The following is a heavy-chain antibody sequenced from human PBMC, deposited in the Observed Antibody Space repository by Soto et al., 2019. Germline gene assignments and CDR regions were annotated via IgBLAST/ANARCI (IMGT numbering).Heavy chain of an antibody. Sequence: SETLSLTCTVSGGSISSYYWSWIRQPPGKGLEWIGYIYYSGSTNYNPSLKSRVTISVDTSKNQLSLKLSSVTAADTAVYYCARDLAAAAVWGQGTTVTVSS. CDR3: ARDLAAAAV. V-gene: IGHV4-59*01. CDR2: IYYSGST. CDR1: GGSISSYY. D-gene: IGHD6-13*01. J-gene: IGHJ6*02.